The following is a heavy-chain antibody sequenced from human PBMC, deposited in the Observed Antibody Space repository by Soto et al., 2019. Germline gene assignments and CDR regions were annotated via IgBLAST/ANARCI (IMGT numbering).Heavy chain of an antibody. D-gene: IGHD1-26*01. CDR3: ARDRWALLFDY. J-gene: IGHJ4*02. CDR1: GVSISSYY. Sequence: NPXESLSPAGPVSGVSISSYYVVWIRQPPGKGLEWIGYIYYSGSTNYNPSLKSRVTISVDTSKNQFSLNLSSVTAADTAVYYCARDRWALLFDYWGQGTLVTGSS. CDR2: IYYSGST. V-gene: IGHV4-59*01.